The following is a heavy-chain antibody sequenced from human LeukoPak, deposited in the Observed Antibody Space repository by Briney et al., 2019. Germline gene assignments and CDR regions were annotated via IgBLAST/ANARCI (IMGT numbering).Heavy chain of an antibody. CDR3: AIGGPTYFDS. CDR1: GYHFITYW. D-gene: IGHD3-16*01. V-gene: IGHV5-10-1*01. CDR2: IDPSDSYT. Sequence: GESLKISCKGSGYHFITYWITWVRQMPGKGLEWMGRIDPSDSYTNYSPSFQGHVTISVEKSISTASLQWSSLKASDTAMYYCAIGGPTYFDSWGQGTRVTVSS. J-gene: IGHJ4*02.